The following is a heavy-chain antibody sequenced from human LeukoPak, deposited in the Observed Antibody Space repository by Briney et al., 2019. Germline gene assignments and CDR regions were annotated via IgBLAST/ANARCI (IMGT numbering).Heavy chain of an antibody. CDR3: ARDGGSSSWEIDY. CDR1: GGSISSFY. V-gene: IGHV4-59*01. Sequence: SETLSLTCTVSGGSISSFYWNWIRQPPGKGLEWIGYIYYSGTANYNPSLKSRVTISVDTSKNQFSLNLTSVTAADTAVYYCARDGGSSSWEIDYWGQGTLVTVSS. CDR2: IYYSGTA. D-gene: IGHD6-13*01. J-gene: IGHJ4*02.